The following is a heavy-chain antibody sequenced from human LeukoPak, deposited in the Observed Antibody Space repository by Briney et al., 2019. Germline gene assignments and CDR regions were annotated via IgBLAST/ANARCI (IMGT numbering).Heavy chain of an antibody. CDR2: IYSGGST. CDR3: ARSSHYDILTGYSEEDAFDI. Sequence: QAGGSLRLSCAASEFTVSSNYMSWVRQAPGKGLEWVSVIYSGGSTDYADSVKGRFTISRDTSKNTLYLQMNSLRVEDTAVYYCARSSHYDILTGYSEEDAFDIWGQGTMVTVSS. CDR1: EFTVSSNY. D-gene: IGHD3-9*01. J-gene: IGHJ3*02. V-gene: IGHV3-53*01.